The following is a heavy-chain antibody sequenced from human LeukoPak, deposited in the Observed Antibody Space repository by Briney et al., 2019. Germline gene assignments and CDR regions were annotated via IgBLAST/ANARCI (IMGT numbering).Heavy chain of an antibody. J-gene: IGHJ4*02. CDR3: ARYYDFWSGYYFDY. V-gene: IGHV4-59*01. CDR2: IYYSGST. Sequence: SETLSLTCTVSGGSISSYYWSRIRQPPGKGLEWIGYIYYSGSTNYNPSLKSRVTISADTSKNQFSLKLSSVTAADTAVYYCARYYDFWSGYYFDYWGQGTLVTVSS. D-gene: IGHD3-3*01. CDR1: GGSISSYY.